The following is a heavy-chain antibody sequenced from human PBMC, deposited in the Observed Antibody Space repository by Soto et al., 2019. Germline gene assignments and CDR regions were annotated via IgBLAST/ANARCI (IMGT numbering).Heavy chain of an antibody. CDR2: INHSGST. CDR1: GGSFSGSY. V-gene: IGHV4-34*01. J-gene: IGHJ5*02. D-gene: IGHD1-1*01. CDR3: ARQSNWHDGWELT. Sequence: PSETLSLTCAVYGGSFSGSYWNWIRQPPGKGLEWTGEINHSGSTNYTSPLKSRVTISVDTSRNQVSLRLISVTAADAAVYYCARQSNWHDGWELTWGQGTLVTVSS.